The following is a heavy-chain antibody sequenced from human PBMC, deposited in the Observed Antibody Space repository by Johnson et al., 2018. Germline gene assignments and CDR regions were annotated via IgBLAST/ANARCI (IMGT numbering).Heavy chain of an antibody. J-gene: IGHJ3*02. CDR2: ISGSSSHI. D-gene: IGHD1-26*01. V-gene: IGHV3-21*06. CDR1: GFTFSSYS. CDR3: ARSLRAKWGGARDI. Sequence: VQLVESGGGLVKPGGSLRLSCAASGFTFSSYSMTWVRQAPGKGLEWVSSISGSSSHIYNADSVKGRLTISRDKANNSLYLQMNSLRAEDTAVYYFARSLRAKWGGARDIWGQGTMVTVSS.